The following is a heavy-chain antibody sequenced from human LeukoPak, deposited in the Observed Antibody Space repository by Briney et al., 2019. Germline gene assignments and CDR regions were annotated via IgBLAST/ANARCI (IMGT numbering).Heavy chain of an antibody. D-gene: IGHD2-15*01. Sequence: GGSLRLSCAASGFTVSSNYMSWVRQAPGKGLEWVSVIYSGGSTYYADSVKGRFTISRDNSKNTLYLQMNSLRAEDTAVYYCARWQVAPGFDYWGQGTLVTVSS. V-gene: IGHV3-53*01. J-gene: IGHJ4*02. CDR3: ARWQVAPGFDY. CDR1: GFTVSSNY. CDR2: IYSGGST.